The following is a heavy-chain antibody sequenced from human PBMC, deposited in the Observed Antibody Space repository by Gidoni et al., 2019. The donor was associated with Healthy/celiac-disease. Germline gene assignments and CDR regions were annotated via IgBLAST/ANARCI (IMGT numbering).Heavy chain of an antibody. D-gene: IGHD3-22*01. CDR1: GGSLSSYY. CDR2: IYYSGST. Sequence: QVQLQESGPGLVKPSETLSLTCTVSGGSLSSYYWSWIRQPPGKGLEWIGYIYYSGSTNYNPSLKSRVTISVDTSKNQFSLKLSSVTAADTAVYYCARDYSLYYYDSSGYSYYYYGMDVWGQGTTVTVSS. CDR3: ARDYSLYYYDSSGYSYYYYGMDV. J-gene: IGHJ6*02. V-gene: IGHV4-59*01.